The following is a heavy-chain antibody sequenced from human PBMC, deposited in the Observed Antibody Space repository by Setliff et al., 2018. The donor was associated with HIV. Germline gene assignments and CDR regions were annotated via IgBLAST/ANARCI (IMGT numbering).Heavy chain of an antibody. CDR3: ARAAGYSSSWHRYAFEI. CDR1: GYTFTGYY. CDR2: IDPNSGDT. D-gene: IGHD6-13*01. V-gene: IGHV1-2*02. Sequence: ASVKVSRKASGYTFTGYYLHWVRQAPGQGLEWMGWIDPNSGDTNYEQKFQGRVSMTRDTSIGTVYMELSSLRSDDTAVYYCARAAGYSSSWHRYAFEIWGQGTMVTVSS. J-gene: IGHJ3*02.